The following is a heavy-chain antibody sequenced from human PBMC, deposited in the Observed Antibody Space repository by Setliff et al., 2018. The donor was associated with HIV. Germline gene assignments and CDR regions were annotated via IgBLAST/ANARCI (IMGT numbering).Heavy chain of an antibody. CDR3: ARDKEGSSWFPDY. D-gene: IGHD6-13*01. CDR2: IWYDGSNK. J-gene: IGHJ4*02. Sequence: GGSLRLSCAAYGFTFSSYGMHWVRQAPGKGLEGVAVIWYDGSNKNYADSVKGRFTISRDNSKNTLYLQMISLRAEDTAVYYCARDKEGSSWFPDYWGQGTLVTVSS. V-gene: IGHV3-33*01. CDR1: GFTFSSYG.